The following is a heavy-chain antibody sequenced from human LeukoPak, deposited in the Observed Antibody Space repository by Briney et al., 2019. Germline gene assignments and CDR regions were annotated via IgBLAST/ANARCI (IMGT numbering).Heavy chain of an antibody. V-gene: IGHV3-15*01. CDR1: GFTFSKAW. CDR3: TTGSGYITDSYDF. J-gene: IGHJ4*02. Sequence: GGSLRLSCAVSGFTFSKAWMSWVRQTPGKGLEWDGRILSNIDGGTTDYAAPVKGRFTISRDDSKSTLYLQMNSLTTEDTAVYYCTTGSGYITDSYDFWGQGTLVTVSS. D-gene: IGHD6-19*01. CDR2: ILSNIDGGTT.